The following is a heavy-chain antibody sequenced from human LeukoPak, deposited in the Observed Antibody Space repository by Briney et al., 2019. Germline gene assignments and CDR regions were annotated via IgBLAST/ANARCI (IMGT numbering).Heavy chain of an antibody. CDR3: AKDRLGIEYGDYGDYYYMDV. CDR2: ISGSGGST. D-gene: IGHD4-17*01. CDR1: GFTFSSYA. Sequence: GGSLRLSCAASGFTFSSYAMSWVRQAPGKGLEWVSAISGSGGSTYYADSVKGRFTISRDNSKNTLYLQMNSLRAEDTAVYYCAKDRLGIEYGDYGDYYYMDVWGKGTTVTVSS. V-gene: IGHV3-23*01. J-gene: IGHJ6*03.